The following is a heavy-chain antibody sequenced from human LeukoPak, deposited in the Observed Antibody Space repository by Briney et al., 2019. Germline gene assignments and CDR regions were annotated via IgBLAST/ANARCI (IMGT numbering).Heavy chain of an antibody. CDR3: ATRRIAVAAPFDY. J-gene: IGHJ4*02. D-gene: IGHD6-19*01. CDR1: GASITSYY. V-gene: IGHV4-59*01. CDR2: IYYSGST. Sequence: PSETLSLTCAVSGASITSYYWSWLRQPPGKGLEWIGYIYYSGSTNYNPSLTSRVTMSVDTSKNEFSLKLSSVTTADTAVYYCATRRIAVAAPFDYWGQGTLVTVSS.